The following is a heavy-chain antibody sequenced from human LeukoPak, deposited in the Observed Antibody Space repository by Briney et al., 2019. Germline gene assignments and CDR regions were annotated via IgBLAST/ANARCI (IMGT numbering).Heavy chain of an antibody. D-gene: IGHD3-22*01. J-gene: IGHJ4*02. V-gene: IGHV1-69*13. CDR1: GGTFSRYT. Sequence: SVKVSCXASGGTFSRYTISWVRQARGQGPEWMGGIIPIFGTANYAQKFQGRVTITADESTSTAYMELRSLRSEDTAVYYCARDAAIFDSSGYYYLWWGQGTLVTVSS. CDR3: ARDAAIFDSSGYYYLW. CDR2: IIPIFGTA.